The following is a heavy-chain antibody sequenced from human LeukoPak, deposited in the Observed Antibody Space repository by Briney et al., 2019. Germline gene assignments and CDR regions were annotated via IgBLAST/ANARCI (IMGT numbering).Heavy chain of an antibody. Sequence: ASVKASCKASGGTFSSYAISWVRQAPGQGLEWMGGIIPIFGTANYAQKFQGRVTITADESTSTAYMELSSLRSEDTAVYYCARVYSSGWSAFDYWGQGTLVTVSS. J-gene: IGHJ4*02. V-gene: IGHV1-69*13. CDR3: ARVYSSGWSAFDY. D-gene: IGHD6-19*01. CDR2: IIPIFGTA. CDR1: GGTFSSYA.